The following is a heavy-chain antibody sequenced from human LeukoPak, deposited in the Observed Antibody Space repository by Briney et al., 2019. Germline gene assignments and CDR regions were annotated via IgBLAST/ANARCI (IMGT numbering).Heavy chain of an antibody. V-gene: IGHV3-23*01. CDR1: GFTFSSYA. D-gene: IGHD6-19*01. CDR3: AKDLSRWLAYLGGHSVDAFDI. J-gene: IGHJ3*02. CDR2: ISGSGGST. Sequence: QSGGSLRLSCAASGFTFSSYAMSWVRQAPGKGLEWVSAISGSGGSTYYADSVKGRFTISRDNSKNTLYLQMNSLRAEDTAVYYCAKDLSRWLAYLGGHSVDAFDIWGQGTMVTVSS.